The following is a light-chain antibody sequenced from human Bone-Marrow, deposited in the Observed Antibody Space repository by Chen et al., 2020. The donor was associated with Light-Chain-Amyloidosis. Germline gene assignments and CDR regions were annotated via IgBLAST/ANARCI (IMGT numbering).Light chain of an antibody. V-gene: IGLV3-25*03. J-gene: IGLJ2*01. CDR2: KDS. CDR3: QSVDMSGPYVV. Sequence: SSELTQPPPVSVSPGQTARLSCSGDTLSKQYSYWYQQKAGQVPAVVIYKDSERPSGVPQRFSGSSSGTTVTLTISGVQAEDEADYYCQSVDMSGPYVVFGGGTKLTVL. CDR1: TLSKQY.